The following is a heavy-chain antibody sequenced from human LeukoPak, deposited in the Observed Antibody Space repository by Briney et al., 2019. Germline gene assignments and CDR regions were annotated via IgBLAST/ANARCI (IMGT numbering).Heavy chain of an antibody. CDR2: ISNSGGST. CDR3: AKETSSSFDY. V-gene: IGHV3-23*01. CDR1: GFTFSSYA. J-gene: IGHJ4*02. D-gene: IGHD6-6*01. Sequence: AGGSLRLSCAASGFTFSSYAMNWVRQAPGKGLEWVSGISNSGGSTYYADSVKGRFTISRDNSKNTLYLQMNSLRADDTAVYYCAKETSSSFDYWGQGTLVTVSS.